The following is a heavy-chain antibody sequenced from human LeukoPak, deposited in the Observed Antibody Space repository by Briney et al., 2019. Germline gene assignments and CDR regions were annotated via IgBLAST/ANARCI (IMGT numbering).Heavy chain of an antibody. D-gene: IGHD2-2*01. V-gene: IGHV4-34*01. CDR3: ASRYCTSTSCPFDYGNRPTSAFDI. J-gene: IGHJ3*02. CDR1: GFTFSDYY. CDR2: INHSGST. Sequence: LRLSCAASGFTFSDYYMSWIRQPPGKGLEWIGEINHSGSTNYNPSLKSRVTISVDTSKNQFSLKLSSVTAAATAVYYCASRYCTSTSCPFDYGNRPTSAFDIWGQGTMVTVSS.